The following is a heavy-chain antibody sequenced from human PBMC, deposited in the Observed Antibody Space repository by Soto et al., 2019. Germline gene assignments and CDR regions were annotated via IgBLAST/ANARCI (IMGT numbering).Heavy chain of an antibody. Sequence: GGSLRLSCAASGFTFSSYAMSWVRQAPGKGLEWVSAISGSGGSTYYADSVKGRFTISRDNSKNTLYLQMNSLRAEDTAVYYCAKDVAARSDYYYYGMDVWGQGTTVTVSS. J-gene: IGHJ6*02. CDR2: ISGSGGST. V-gene: IGHV3-23*01. CDR3: AKDVAARSDYYYYGMDV. D-gene: IGHD6-6*01. CDR1: GFTFSSYA.